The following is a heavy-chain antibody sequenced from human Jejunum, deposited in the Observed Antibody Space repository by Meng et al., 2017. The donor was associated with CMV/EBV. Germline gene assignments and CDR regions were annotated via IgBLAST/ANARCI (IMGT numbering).Heavy chain of an antibody. CDR1: GDSISSCDYS. D-gene: IGHD3-10*01. V-gene: IGHV4-30-4*08. Sequence: QGHRQGSRPGLVKPSQTLSLTCTVSGDSISSCDYSWNWIRQSPGKGLEWIGYIYYNGNAYYNPSLQSRVSISVDTSKNEFSLNLNSVTAADTALYFCARGGIFRGIDYWGQGTLVTVSS. J-gene: IGHJ4*02. CDR2: IYYNGNA. CDR3: ARGGIFRGIDY.